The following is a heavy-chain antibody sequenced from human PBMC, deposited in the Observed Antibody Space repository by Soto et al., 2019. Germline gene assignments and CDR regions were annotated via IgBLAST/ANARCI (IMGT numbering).Heavy chain of an antibody. D-gene: IGHD2-2*01. CDR2: FDPEDGET. J-gene: IGHJ6*02. CDR3: ATADIVVVPAARYYYYYGMDV. CDR1: GYTLTELS. Sequence: GASVKVSCKVSGYTLTELSMHWVRQAPGKGLEWMGGFDPEDGETIYAQKFQGRVTMTEDTSTDTAYVELSSLRSEDTAVYYCATADIVVVPAARYYYYYGMDVWGQGTTVTVSS. V-gene: IGHV1-24*01.